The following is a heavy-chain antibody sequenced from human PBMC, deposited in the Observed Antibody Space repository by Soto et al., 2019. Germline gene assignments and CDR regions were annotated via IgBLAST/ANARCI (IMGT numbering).Heavy chain of an antibody. CDR1: GFTFSSYA. CDR3: AKDQSPPYYDFWSGGFAGYYDYGRDG. V-gene: IGHV3-23*01. D-gene: IGHD3-3*01. J-gene: IGHJ6*02. Sequence: PGGSLRLSCAASGFTFSSYAMSWVRQAPGKGLEWVSAISGSGGSTYYADSVKGRFTISRDNSKNTLYLQMNSLRAEDTAVYYCAKDQSPPYYDFWSGGFAGYYDYGRDGGGRGTTVTVSS. CDR2: ISGSGGST.